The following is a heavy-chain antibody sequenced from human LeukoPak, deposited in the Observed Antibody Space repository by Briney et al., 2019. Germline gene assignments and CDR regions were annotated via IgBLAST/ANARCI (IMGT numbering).Heavy chain of an antibody. D-gene: IGHD6-19*01. CDR1: GGSVSDYY. CDR3: ARNVAGFYYFDY. CDR2: IYTSGST. J-gene: IGHJ4*02. Sequence: KASESLSLTCNVSGGSVSDYYWSWIRQPPGKGLEWIGRIYTSGSTNYNPSLKSRVTISVDTSKNQFSLKLSSVTAADTAVYYCARNVAGFYYFDYWGQGTLVTVSS. V-gene: IGHV4-4*08.